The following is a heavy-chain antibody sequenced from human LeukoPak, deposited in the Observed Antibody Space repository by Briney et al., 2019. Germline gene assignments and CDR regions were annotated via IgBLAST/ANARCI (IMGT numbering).Heavy chain of an antibody. V-gene: IGHV4-39*07. Sequence: SETLSLTCTVSGGSISSSSYYWGWIRQPPGKGLEWIGSIYYSGSTYYNPSLKSRVTISVDTSKNQFSLKLSSVSAADTAVYYCARNVGHCSGGSCYPTLDYWGQGTLVTVSS. D-gene: IGHD2-15*01. CDR1: GGSISSSSYY. J-gene: IGHJ4*02. CDR3: ARNVGHCSGGSCYPTLDY. CDR2: IYYSGST.